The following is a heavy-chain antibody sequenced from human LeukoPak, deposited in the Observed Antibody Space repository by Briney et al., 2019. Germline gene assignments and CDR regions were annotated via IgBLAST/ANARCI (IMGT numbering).Heavy chain of an antibody. CDR3: ARVYGGNPLKNYYYYMDV. D-gene: IGHD4-23*01. V-gene: IGHV1-18*01. CDR1: GYTFTSYG. CDR2: ISAYNGNT. J-gene: IGHJ6*03. Sequence: ASVKVSCKASGYTFTSYGISWVRQAPGQGLEWMGWISAYNGNTNYAQKLQGRVTMTTDTSTSTAYMELRSLRSDDTAVYYRARVYGGNPLKNYYYYMDVWGKGTTVTISS.